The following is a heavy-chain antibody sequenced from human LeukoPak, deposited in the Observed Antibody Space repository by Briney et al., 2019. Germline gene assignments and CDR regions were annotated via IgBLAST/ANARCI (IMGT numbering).Heavy chain of an antibody. CDR1: GFTFSGYG. D-gene: IGHD3-3*01. CDR2: IRYDGSNK. J-gene: IGHJ4*02. Sequence: GGPLRLSCAASGFTFSGYGMHWVRQAPGKGLEWVAFIRYDGSNKYYADSVKGRFTISRDNSKNTLYLQMNSLRAEDTAVYYCAGDLRFLEWFDFDYWGQGTLVTVSS. CDR3: AGDLRFLEWFDFDY. V-gene: IGHV3-30*02.